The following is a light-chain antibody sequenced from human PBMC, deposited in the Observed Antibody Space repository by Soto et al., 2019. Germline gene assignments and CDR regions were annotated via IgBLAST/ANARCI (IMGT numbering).Light chain of an antibody. CDR3: QQGHNWPLT. CDR2: GAS. CDR1: QSMSSE. Sequence: EIVMTQSPATLSVSPGESATLSCRDSQSMSSELAWYQQKPGQPPRLLIYGASTRATGGPARFTGSGSGSDFTLTIRGLQSEDFAVYYCQQGHNWPLTFGQGTRLEI. V-gene: IGKV3-15*01. J-gene: IGKJ2*01.